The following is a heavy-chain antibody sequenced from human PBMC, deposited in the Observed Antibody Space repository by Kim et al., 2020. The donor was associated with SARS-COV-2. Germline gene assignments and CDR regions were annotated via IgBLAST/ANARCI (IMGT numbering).Heavy chain of an antibody. CDR1: GGSISSSSYY. V-gene: IGHV4-39*01. CDR2: IYYSGST. J-gene: IGHJ5*02. CDR3: ARHQVGITMIVGVAARFDP. D-gene: IGHD3-22*01. Sequence: SETLSLTCTVSGGSISSSSYYWGWIRQPPGKGLEWIGSIYYSGSTYYNPSLKSRVTISVDTSKNQFSLKLSSVTAADTAVYYCARHQVGITMIVGVAARFDPWGQGTLVTVSS.